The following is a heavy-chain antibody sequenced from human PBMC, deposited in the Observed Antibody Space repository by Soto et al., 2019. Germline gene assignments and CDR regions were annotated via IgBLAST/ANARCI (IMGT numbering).Heavy chain of an antibody. J-gene: IGHJ3*02. Sequence: LRLSCAASGFMFSTYAMNWVRQAPGKGLEWVSAISSSGDSAYYAESVRGRFTISRDNSINTLYLQMRSLRPEDTAVYYCAHPRGYGVFDAVDIWGQGKIVTVSS. CDR2: ISSSGDSA. V-gene: IGHV3-23*01. CDR3: AHPRGYGVFDAVDI. CDR1: GFMFSTYA. D-gene: IGHD4-17*01.